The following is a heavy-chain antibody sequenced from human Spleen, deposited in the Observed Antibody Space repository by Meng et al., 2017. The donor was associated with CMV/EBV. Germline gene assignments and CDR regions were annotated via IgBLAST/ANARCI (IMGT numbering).Heavy chain of an antibody. J-gene: IGHJ3*02. CDR2: ISYEGSNK. CDR3: ARDLRVELLWFGELSGVGHDAFDI. CDR1: GFTFSSYA. V-gene: IGHV3-30*04. D-gene: IGHD3-10*01. Sequence: GESLKISCAASGFTFSSYAMHWVRQAPGKGLEWVAVISYEGSNKYYADSVKGRFTISRDNSKNTLYLQMNSLRAEDTAVNYCARDLRVELLWFGELSGVGHDAFDIWGQGTMVTVS.